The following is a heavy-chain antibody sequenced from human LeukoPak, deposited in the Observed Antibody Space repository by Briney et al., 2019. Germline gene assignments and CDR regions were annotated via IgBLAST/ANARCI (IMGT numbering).Heavy chain of an antibody. D-gene: IGHD3-22*01. CDR3: ARVSQMRYYDSSGSIYYYYYGMDV. V-gene: IGHV4-30-2*01. J-gene: IGHJ6*02. CDR1: GGSISSGGYS. CDR2: IYHSGST. Sequence: SQTLSLTCAVSGGSISSGGYSWSWIRQPPGKGLEWIGYIYHSGSTYYNPSLKSRVTISVDRSKNQFSLKLSSVTAADTAVYYCARVSQMRYYDSSGSIYYYYYGMDVWGQGTTVTVSS.